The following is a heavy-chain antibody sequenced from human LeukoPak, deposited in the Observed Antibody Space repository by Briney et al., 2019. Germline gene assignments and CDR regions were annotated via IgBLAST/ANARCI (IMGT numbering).Heavy chain of an antibody. CDR2: IYYSGST. D-gene: IGHD6-13*01. CDR1: GGSISSHY. V-gene: IGHV4-59*11. CDR3: AEEAAAGITY. Sequence: PSETLSLTCTVSGGSISSHYWSWIRQPPGKGLEWIGYIYYSGSTNYNPSLKSRVTISVDTSKNQFSLKLSSVTAADTAVYYCAEEAAAGITYWGQGTLVTVSS. J-gene: IGHJ4*02.